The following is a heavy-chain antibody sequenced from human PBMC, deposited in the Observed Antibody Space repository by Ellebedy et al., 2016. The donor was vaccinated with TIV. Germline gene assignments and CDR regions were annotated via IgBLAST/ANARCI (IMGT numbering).Heavy chain of an antibody. CDR3: ARAVVVPAAISFRYNWFDP. J-gene: IGHJ5*02. CDR2: IIPIFGTA. Sequence: ASVKVSCKASGGTFSSYAISWVRQAPGQGLEWMGGIIPIFGTAKYAQKFQGRVTITADKSTSTAYMELSSLGSEDTAVYYCARAVVVPAAISFRYNWFDPWGQGTLVTVSS. V-gene: IGHV1-69*06. D-gene: IGHD2-2*02. CDR1: GGTFSSYA.